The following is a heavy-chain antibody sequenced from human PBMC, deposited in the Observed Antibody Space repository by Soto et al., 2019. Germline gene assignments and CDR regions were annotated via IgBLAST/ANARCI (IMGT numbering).Heavy chain of an antibody. CDR1: GGSISSYY. CDR3: ARDGYYYDSRGRLYYYYGMDV. V-gene: IGHV4-59*01. Sequence: PSETLSLTCTVSGGSISSYYWSWIRQPPGKGLEWIGYIYYSGSTNYNPSLKSRVTISVDTSKNQFSLKLSSVTAADTAVYYCARDGYYYDSRGRLYYYYGMDVWGQGTTVTVS. CDR2: IYYSGST. D-gene: IGHD3-22*01. J-gene: IGHJ6*02.